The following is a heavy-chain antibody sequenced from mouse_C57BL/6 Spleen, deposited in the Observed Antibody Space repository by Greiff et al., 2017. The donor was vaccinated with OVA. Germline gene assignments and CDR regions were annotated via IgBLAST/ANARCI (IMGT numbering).Heavy chain of an antibody. CDR3: ARVYDYPYCYAMDY. D-gene: IGHD2-4*01. Sequence: QVQLKQPGAELVKPGASVKMSCKASGYTFTSYWITWVKQRPGQGLEWIGDIYPGSGSTNYNEKFKSKATLTVDTSSSTAYMQLSSLTSEDSAVXDCARVYDYPYCYAMDYWGQGTSVTVSS. V-gene: IGHV1-55*01. J-gene: IGHJ4*01. CDR1: GYTFTSYW. CDR2: IYPGSGST.